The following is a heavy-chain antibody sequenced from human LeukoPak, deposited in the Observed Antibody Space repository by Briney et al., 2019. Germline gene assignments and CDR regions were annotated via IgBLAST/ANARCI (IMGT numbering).Heavy chain of an antibody. J-gene: IGHJ4*02. CDR1: GFTFDDYA. CDR2: ISWNSGKI. CDR3: TKGDWFDN. V-gene: IGHV3-9*03. D-gene: IGHD3/OR15-3a*01. Sequence: GGSLRLSCAASGFTFDDYAMHWVRQAPGKGLEWVSGISWNSGKIDYADSVKGRFTISRDNAKNSLYLQMNSVRDEDMAFYYCTKGDWFDNWGQGTRVTVSS.